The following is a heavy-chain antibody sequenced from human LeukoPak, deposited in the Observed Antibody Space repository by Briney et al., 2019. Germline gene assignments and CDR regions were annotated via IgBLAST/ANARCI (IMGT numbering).Heavy chain of an antibody. Sequence: GASVKVSCKVSGYTLTELSMHWVRQAPGKGLEWMGGFDPEDGETIYAQKFQGRVTMTEDTSTDTAYMELSSLRSEDTAVYYCATDPTCYGSGSYNYWGQGTLVTVSS. CDR1: GYTLTELS. CDR3: ATDPTCYGSGSYNY. J-gene: IGHJ4*02. V-gene: IGHV1-24*01. CDR2: FDPEDGET. D-gene: IGHD3-10*01.